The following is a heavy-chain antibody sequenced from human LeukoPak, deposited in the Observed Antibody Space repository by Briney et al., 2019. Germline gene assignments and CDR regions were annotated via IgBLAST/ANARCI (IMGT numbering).Heavy chain of an antibody. D-gene: IGHD3-22*01. CDR3: ARGSTPSYYYDSSGHFDY. V-gene: IGHV1-18*01. J-gene: IGHJ4*02. CDR1: GGTFSSYA. CDR2: ISVYTGNT. Sequence: ASVKVSCKASGGTFSSYAISWVRQAPGQGLEWMGWISVYTGNTNYAQKFQGRVTMTRDTSTSTVYMELSSLRSDDTAVYYCARGSTPSYYYDSSGHFDYWGQGTLVTVSS.